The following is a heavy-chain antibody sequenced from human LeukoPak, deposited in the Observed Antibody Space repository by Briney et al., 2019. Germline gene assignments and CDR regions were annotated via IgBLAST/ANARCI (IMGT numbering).Heavy chain of an antibody. CDR1: GFTFSSYG. CDR3: AKEGVWEQWLVVPLNNYFDS. Sequence: GGSLRLSCAASGFTFSSYGMHWVRQAPGKGLEWVAFIRYDGSNKYYADSVKGRFTISRDNSKNTLYLQMNSLRAEDTALYYCAKEGVWEQWLVVPLNNYFDSWGQGTLVTVSS. CDR2: IRYDGSNK. V-gene: IGHV3-30*02. D-gene: IGHD6-19*01. J-gene: IGHJ4*02.